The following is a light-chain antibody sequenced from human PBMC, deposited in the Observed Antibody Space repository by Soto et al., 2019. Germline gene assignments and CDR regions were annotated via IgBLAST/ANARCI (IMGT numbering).Light chain of an antibody. J-gene: IGLJ3*02. CDR1: SSDVGGYNY. Sequence: QSVLTQPASVSGSPGQSITISCTGTSSDVGGYNYVSWYQQNPGKAPKLMIYDVTNRPSGVSNRFSGSKSGNTASLTISGLQAEEEADYYCSSYTRNNTHWVFGGGTQLTVL. CDR2: DVT. CDR3: SSYTRNNTHWV. V-gene: IGLV2-14*01.